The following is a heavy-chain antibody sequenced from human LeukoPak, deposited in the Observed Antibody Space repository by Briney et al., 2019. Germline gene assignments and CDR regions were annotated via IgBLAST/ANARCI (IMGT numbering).Heavy chain of an antibody. Sequence: GGSLRLSCAASGFTFSSYWMSWVRQAPGEGLEWVAKINQDGTEKAYVDSVKGRFTISRDNSKNTLYLQMNSLRAEDTAVYYCANSPGYSSVWGQGTTVTVSS. V-gene: IGHV3-7*03. CDR3: ANSPGYSSV. D-gene: IGHD6-13*01. CDR2: INQDGTEK. CDR1: GFTFSSYW. J-gene: IGHJ6*02.